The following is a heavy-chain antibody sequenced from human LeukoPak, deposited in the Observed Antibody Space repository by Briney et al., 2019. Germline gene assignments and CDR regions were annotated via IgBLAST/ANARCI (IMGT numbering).Heavy chain of an antibody. J-gene: IGHJ4*02. V-gene: IGHV4-39*07. CDR2: VNLQRSP. D-gene: IGHD3-3*01. CDR3: AREGGFYRPLDY. Sequence: PSQTLSLTCTVSGGSISNSSYYWGWIRQPPGKGLGWTGEVNLQRSPNYHPSLMGRVVIGVDTSENHISLQLSSGTAADTAVYYCAREGGFYRPLDYSGQGTLVSVSS. CDR1: GGSISNSSYY.